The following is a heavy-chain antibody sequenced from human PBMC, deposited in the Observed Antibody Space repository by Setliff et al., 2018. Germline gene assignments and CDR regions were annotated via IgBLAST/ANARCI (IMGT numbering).Heavy chain of an antibody. CDR2: IYYSGTT. CDR3: ARGHCSSGECPNYFDP. V-gene: IGHV4-39*07. CDR1: GGSISTSSY. J-gene: IGHJ5*02. D-gene: IGHD2-15*01. Sequence: SETLSLTCTVSGGSISTSSYWGWIRQPPGKGLEWIGSIYYSGTTYYNPSLKSRVTISVDTSKNQFSLKINSVTAADTAVYYCARGHCSSGECPNYFDPWGQGTQVTVSS.